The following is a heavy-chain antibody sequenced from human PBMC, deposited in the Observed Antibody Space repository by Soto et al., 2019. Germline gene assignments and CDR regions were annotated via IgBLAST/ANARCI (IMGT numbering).Heavy chain of an antibody. V-gene: IGHV3-30-3*01. Sequence: GRLRLSCSASGFTFSSYAMHWVRQAPGKGLEWVAVISYDGSNKYYADSVKGRFTISRDNSKNTLYLQMNSLRAEDTAVYYCARDDTVTTTYGVDWYFDLWGRGTLVTVSS. CDR2: ISYDGSNK. CDR3: ARDDTVTTTYGVDWYFDL. J-gene: IGHJ2*01. D-gene: IGHD4-17*01. CDR1: GFTFSSYA.